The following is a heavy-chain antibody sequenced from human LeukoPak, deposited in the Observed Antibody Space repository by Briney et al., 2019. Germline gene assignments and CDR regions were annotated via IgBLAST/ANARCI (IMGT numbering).Heavy chain of an antibody. V-gene: IGHV3-15*01. Sequence: GGSLRLSCAASGFTFSNAWMSWVRQAPGKGLEWVGRIKSKTDGGTTDYAAPVKGRFTISRDDSKNTLYLQMNSLKTEDTAVYYCTTDPESRTPNGFDPWGQGTLVTVSS. CDR3: TTDPESRTPNGFDP. CDR2: IKSKTDGGTT. CDR1: GFTFSNAW. D-gene: IGHD1-1*01. J-gene: IGHJ5*02.